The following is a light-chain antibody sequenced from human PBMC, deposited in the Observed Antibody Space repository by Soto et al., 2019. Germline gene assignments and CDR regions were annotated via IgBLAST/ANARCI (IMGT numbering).Light chain of an antibody. CDR2: AAS. V-gene: IGKV1-39*01. CDR1: QSIRSY. Sequence: DIQMTQSPSSLSAVVGDRVTITCRTSQSIRSYLNWYQQKSGKAPKLLISAASNLQSGVPSRFSGSGSGTDFTHTISSLQPEDVATYYCQHSHSTPRITFGQGTRLQIK. CDR3: QHSHSTPRIT. J-gene: IGKJ5*01.